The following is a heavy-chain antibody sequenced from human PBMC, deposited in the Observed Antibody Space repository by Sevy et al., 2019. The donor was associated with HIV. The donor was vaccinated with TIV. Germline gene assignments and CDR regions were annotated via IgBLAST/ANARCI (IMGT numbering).Heavy chain of an antibody. Sequence: SETLSPTCPFSGPPLPGYYWPWIRPPPGKGLGGVGYINYNGSPNYNPSPKSRVTISVDTSKNQFSLELSSVTAADTAVYYCARAPPYYDILTGRGYCDYWGQGTLVTVSS. J-gene: IGHJ4*02. CDR1: GPPLPGYY. D-gene: IGHD3-9*01. CDR3: ARAPPYYDILTGRGYCDY. CDR2: INYNGSP. V-gene: IGHV4-59*01.